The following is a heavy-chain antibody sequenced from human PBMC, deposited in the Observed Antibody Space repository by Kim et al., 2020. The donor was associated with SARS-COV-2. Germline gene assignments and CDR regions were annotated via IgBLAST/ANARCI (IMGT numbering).Heavy chain of an antibody. CDR3: AKEAGANSYDVSSLNYLWYWLDF. Sequence: GGSLILSCAASGFTFYMHGMSWVRQVPGKGLEWVSGLIGNGRRTYYADTVKGRFTISRDTSKNMLYLDMDSLRAEDTAVYYCAKEAGANSYDVSSLNYLWYWLDFWGQGTLVTVSP. CDR2: LIGNGRRT. V-gene: IGHV3-23*01. J-gene: IGHJ4*02. D-gene: IGHD5-12*01. CDR1: GFTFYMHG.